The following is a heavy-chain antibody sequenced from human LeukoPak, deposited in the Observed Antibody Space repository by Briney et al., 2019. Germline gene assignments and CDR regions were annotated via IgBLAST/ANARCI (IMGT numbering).Heavy chain of an antibody. Sequence: PGGSLRLFCAASGFTFSTYGLHWVRQAPGKGLEWVAFIRNDGSNKYYADSVKGRFTISRDNSRNTLSLQMNSLRVEDTAVYYCAKIEVSATLDYWGQGTLATVSS. J-gene: IGHJ4*02. CDR1: GFTFSTYG. CDR3: AKIEVSATLDY. D-gene: IGHD5/OR15-5a*01. CDR2: IRNDGSNK. V-gene: IGHV3-30*02.